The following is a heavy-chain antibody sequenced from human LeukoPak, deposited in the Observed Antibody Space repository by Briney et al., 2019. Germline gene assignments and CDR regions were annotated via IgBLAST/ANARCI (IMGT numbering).Heavy chain of an antibody. D-gene: IGHD2-2*01. CDR1: SGSISSGDYY. J-gene: IGHJ5*02. CDR2: IYYSGST. V-gene: IGHV4-30-4*01. Sequence: SETLSLTCTVSSGSISSGDYYWSWIRQPPGKGLEWIGYIYYSGSTYYNPSLKSRVTISVDTSKNQFSLKLSSVTAADTAVYYCARVTVPAAIGGDWFDPWGQGTLVTVSS. CDR3: ARVTVPAAIGGDWFDP.